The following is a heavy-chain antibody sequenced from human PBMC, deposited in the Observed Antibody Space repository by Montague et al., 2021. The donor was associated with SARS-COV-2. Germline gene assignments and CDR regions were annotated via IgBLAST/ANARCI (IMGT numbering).Heavy chain of an antibody. V-gene: IGHV4-61*02. CDR3: ARDYGDYSYYYGLDV. D-gene: IGHD4-17*01. CDR1: GGSIRSDSCY. Sequence: TLSLTCTVSGGSIRSDSCYWSWIRQPTGKGLEWIRRIYSSASTNSNPSLQIRVTMSVATSKNSFSLTVSSVTAADTAVYYCARDYGDYSYYYGLDVWGQGTTVTVSS. CDR2: IYSSAST. J-gene: IGHJ6*02.